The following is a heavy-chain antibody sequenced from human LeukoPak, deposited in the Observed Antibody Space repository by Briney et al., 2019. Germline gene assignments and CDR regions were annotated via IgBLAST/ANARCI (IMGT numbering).Heavy chain of an antibody. V-gene: IGHV3-33*01. CDR2: IWYDGSNK. CDR3: ASFSGYSYGLQAFY. J-gene: IGHJ4*02. D-gene: IGHD5-18*01. Sequence: GRPLRLSCAASGFTFSSYGMHWVRQAPGRGLEWVAVIWYDGSNKYYADSVKGRFTISRDNSKNTLYLQMNSLRAEDTAVYYCASFSGYSYGLQAFYWGQGTLVTVSS. CDR1: GFTFSSYG.